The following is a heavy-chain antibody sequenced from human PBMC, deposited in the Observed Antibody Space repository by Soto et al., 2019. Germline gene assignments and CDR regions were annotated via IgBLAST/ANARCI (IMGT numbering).Heavy chain of an antibody. Sequence: QVQLVESGGGVVQPGRSLRLSCAASGFTFSSYGMHWVRQAPGKGLEWVAVISYVGSNKYYADSVKGRFTFSRDNSKNTLYLQMNSLRAEDTAVYYCAKAATVTYDAFDIWGQGTMVTVSS. D-gene: IGHD4-17*01. CDR3: AKAATVTYDAFDI. CDR2: ISYVGSNK. J-gene: IGHJ3*02. CDR1: GFTFSSYG. V-gene: IGHV3-30*18.